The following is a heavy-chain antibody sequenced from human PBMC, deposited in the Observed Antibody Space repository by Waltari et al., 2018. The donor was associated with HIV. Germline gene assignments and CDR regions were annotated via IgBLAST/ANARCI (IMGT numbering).Heavy chain of an antibody. D-gene: IGHD1-7*01. CDR3: ARDTPYNWNYPGGYFDY. J-gene: IGHJ4*02. CDR1: GFTFSSYS. V-gene: IGHV3-48*04. Sequence: EVQLVESGGGLVQPGGSLRLSCAASGFTFSSYSMNWVRQAQGKGMEWVSYISSSSSTIYYADSVKGRFTISRDNAKNSLYLQMNSLRAEDTAVYYCARDTPYNWNYPGGYFDYWGQGTLVTVSS. CDR2: ISSSSSTI.